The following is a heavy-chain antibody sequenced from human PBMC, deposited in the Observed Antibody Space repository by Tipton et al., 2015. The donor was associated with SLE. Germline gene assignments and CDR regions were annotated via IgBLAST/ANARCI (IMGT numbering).Heavy chain of an antibody. V-gene: IGHV4-59*13. CDR2: IHYSGNR. CDR3: ARLVAFGTVYFGS. Sequence: GLVKPSETLSLNCTVSGGSMSSDYWSWIRKPPGKGLEWIGYIHYSGNRDYNPSLKSRVTISVDTSKNEFSLKLSSVTAADTAVYYCARLVAFGTVYFGSWGQGTLVTISS. J-gene: IGHJ4*02. CDR1: GGSMSSDY. D-gene: IGHD3-3*02.